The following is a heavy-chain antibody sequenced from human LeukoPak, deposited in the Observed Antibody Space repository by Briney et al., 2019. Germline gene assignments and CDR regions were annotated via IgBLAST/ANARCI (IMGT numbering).Heavy chain of an antibody. V-gene: IGHV3-7*01. J-gene: IGHJ4*02. D-gene: IGHD6-13*01. CDR2: IKQDGSEK. CDR3: AREYSSSWYGAGIDY. Sequence: GGSLRLSCAASGFIFSRCWMSWVRQAPGKGLEWVANIKQDGSEKYYVDSVKGRFTISRDNAKNSLYLQMNSLRAEDTAVYYCAREYSSSWYGAGIDYWGQGTLVTVSS. CDR1: GFIFSRCW.